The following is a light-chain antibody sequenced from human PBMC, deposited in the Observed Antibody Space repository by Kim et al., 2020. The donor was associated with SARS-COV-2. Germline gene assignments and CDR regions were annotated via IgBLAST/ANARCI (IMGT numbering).Light chain of an antibody. CDR2: ATS. Sequence: DIQMTQSPSSLSASVGDRVTIACRASQSIKQSLNWYQKKPGKAPNLLIVATSTLQSGVPSRFSGSGSGTDFTLTIKSLQPEDFATYYCQQSYNSPPTFGQGTKVEIK. V-gene: IGKV1-39*01. CDR1: QSIKQS. CDR3: QQSYNSPPT. J-gene: IGKJ1*01.